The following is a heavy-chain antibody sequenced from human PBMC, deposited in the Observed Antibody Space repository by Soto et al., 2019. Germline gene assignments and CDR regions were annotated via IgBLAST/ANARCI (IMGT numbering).Heavy chain of an antibody. CDR1: GFTFSSYS. J-gene: IGHJ3*02. Sequence: PGGSLRLSCAASGFTFSSYSMNRVRQAPGKGLEWVSSISSSSSYIYYADSVKGRFTISRDNAKNSLYLQMNSLRAEDTAVYYCARHCSSTSCLDAFDIWGQGTMVTVSS. V-gene: IGHV3-21*01. D-gene: IGHD2-2*01. CDR3: ARHCSSTSCLDAFDI. CDR2: ISSSSSYI.